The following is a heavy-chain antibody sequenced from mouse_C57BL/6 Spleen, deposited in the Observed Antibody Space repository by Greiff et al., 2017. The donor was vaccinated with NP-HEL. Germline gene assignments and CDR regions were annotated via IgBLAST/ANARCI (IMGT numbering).Heavy chain of an antibody. D-gene: IGHD2-4*01. CDR1: GFNIKDYY. CDR2: IDPEDGET. J-gene: IGHJ4*01. Sequence: EVQLQQSGAELVKPGASVKLSCTASGFNIKDYYMHWVKQRTEQGLEWIGRIDPEDGETKYVPKFQGKATITADTSSNTAYLQLSSLTSEDTAVYYCASYDYDVKSHYYAMDYWGQGTSVTVSS. V-gene: IGHV14-2*01. CDR3: ASYDYDVKSHYYAMDY.